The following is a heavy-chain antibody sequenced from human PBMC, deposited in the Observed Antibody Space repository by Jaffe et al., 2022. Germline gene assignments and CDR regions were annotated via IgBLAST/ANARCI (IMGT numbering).Heavy chain of an antibody. CDR1: GFTFSSYA. V-gene: IGHV3-64*01. CDR2: ISSNGGST. CDR3: ARKESGSYHYYFDY. D-gene: IGHD1-26*01. Sequence: EVQLVESGGGLVQPGGSLRLSCAASGFTFSSYAMYWVRQAPGKGLEYVSGISSNGGSTYYANSVKGRFTISRDNSKNTLYLQMGSLRAEDMAVYYCARKESGSYHYYFDYWGQGTLVTVSS. J-gene: IGHJ4*02.